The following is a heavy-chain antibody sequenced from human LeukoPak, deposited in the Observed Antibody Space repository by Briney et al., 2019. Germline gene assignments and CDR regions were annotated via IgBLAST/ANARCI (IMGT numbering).Heavy chain of an antibody. D-gene: IGHD5-18*01. J-gene: IGHJ6*03. CDR1: GGSISSYY. CDR3: ARHNRHRPKTAMVLLANTYYYYMDV. Sequence: PSETLSLTCTVYGGSISSYYWSWIRQPPGKGLEWIGYIYTSGSTNYNPSLKSRVTISVDMSKNQFSLKLSSVTAADTAVYYCARHNRHRPKTAMVLLANTYYYYMDVWGKGTTVTVSS. CDR2: IYTSGST. V-gene: IGHV4-4*09.